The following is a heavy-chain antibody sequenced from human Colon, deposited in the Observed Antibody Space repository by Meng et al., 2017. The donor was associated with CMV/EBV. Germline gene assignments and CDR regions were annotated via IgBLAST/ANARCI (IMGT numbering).Heavy chain of an antibody. J-gene: IGHJ4*02. Sequence: PSGFTFRSYAMSWVRQAPGKGLEWVSGISGSGGSTYYADSVKGRFTISRDNSKNTLYLQMNSLRADDTAVYYCAKDRAMGVSYYFDYWGQGTLVTVSS. CDR2: ISGSGGST. D-gene: IGHD3-10*01. V-gene: IGHV3-23*01. CDR3: AKDRAMGVSYYFDY. CDR1: GFTFRSYA.